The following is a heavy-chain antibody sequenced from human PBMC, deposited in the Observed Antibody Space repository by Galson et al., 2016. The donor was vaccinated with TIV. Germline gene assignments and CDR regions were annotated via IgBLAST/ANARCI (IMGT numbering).Heavy chain of an antibody. CDR2: IVPFVGIG. CDR1: GGTFSSSA. Sequence: SVKVSCKASGGTFSSSAISWVRQAPGQGLEWMGGIVPFVGIGDYAQKFQGRITVTADESTDTAYMEMTSLTSADTAVYYCVTHLRVIDEGIVTYEGMEVWGQGTTVIVSS. V-gene: IGHV1-69*10. CDR3: VTHLRVIDEGIVTYEGMEV. D-gene: IGHD2/OR15-2a*01. J-gene: IGHJ6*02.